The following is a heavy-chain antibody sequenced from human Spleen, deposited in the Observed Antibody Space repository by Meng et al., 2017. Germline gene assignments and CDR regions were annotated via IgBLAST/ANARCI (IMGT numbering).Heavy chain of an antibody. CDR2: IKQDGSEK. V-gene: IGHV3-7*01. Sequence: GESLKISCAASGFTFSSYWMSWVRQAPGKGLEWVANIKQDGSEKYYVDSVKGRFTISRDNAKNSLYMQMNSLRPEDTAVYYCARESLPTYDYWGQGTLVTVSS. J-gene: IGHJ4*02. CDR1: GFTFSSYW. CDR3: ARESLPTYDY.